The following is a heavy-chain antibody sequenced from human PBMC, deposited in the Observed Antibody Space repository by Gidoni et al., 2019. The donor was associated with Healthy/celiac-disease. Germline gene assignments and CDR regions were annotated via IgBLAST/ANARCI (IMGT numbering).Heavy chain of an antibody. Sequence: EVQLVESGGGLVQPGRSLRLSGAAAGFTLDDYAMPWVRQAPGKGLELVSVISWNSGSIGYADSVKGRFTISRDNAKTSLYLQMNSLRAEDTALYYCAKDIQWELPCAFDIWGQGTMVTVSS. CDR2: ISWNSGSI. CDR1: GFTLDDYA. V-gene: IGHV3-9*01. CDR3: AKDIQWELPCAFDI. J-gene: IGHJ3*02. D-gene: IGHD1-26*01.